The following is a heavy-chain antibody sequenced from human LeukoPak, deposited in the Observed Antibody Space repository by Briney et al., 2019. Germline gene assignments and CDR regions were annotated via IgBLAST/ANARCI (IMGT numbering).Heavy chain of an antibody. D-gene: IGHD1-26*01. J-gene: IGHJ4*02. CDR3: ARRSYPDY. CDR1: GGSISSSSYY. V-gene: IGHV4-39*01. CDR2: IYYSGST. Sequence: SETLSLTCTVSGGSISSSSYYGGWIRQPPGKGLEWIGSIYYSGSTYYNPSLKSRVTISVDTSKNQFSLKLSSVTAADTAVYYCARRSYPDYWGQGTLVTVSS.